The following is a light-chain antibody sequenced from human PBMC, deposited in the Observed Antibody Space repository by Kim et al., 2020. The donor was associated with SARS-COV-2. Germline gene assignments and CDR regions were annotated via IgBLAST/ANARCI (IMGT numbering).Light chain of an antibody. CDR2: SKN. CDR1: IRRSYY. Sequence: ALSPTVTNSGQGDIRRSYYARWYQQKPGQAAVLVIYSKNNRPSGIPDRFAGSSSGNTASLTITGAQAEDEADYYCNSRDSSGDPLVFGGGTQLTVL. CDR3: NSRDSSGDPLV. J-gene: IGLJ2*01. V-gene: IGLV3-19*01.